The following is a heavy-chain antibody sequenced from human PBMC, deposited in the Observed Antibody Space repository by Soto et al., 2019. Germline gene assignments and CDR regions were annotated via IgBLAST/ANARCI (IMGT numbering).Heavy chain of an antibody. CDR1: GYTFTSYG. CDR2: ISAYNGNT. CDR3: ARRKQWLEYYYYYMDV. J-gene: IGHJ6*03. Sequence: QVQLVQSGAEVKKPGASVKVSCKASGYTFTSYGISWVRQAPGQGLEWMGWISAYNGNTNYAQKLQGRVTITTDTSTSTAYMELRGLRSDDTAVYYCARRKQWLEYYYYYMDVWGKGTTVTVSS. V-gene: IGHV1-18*01. D-gene: IGHD6-19*01.